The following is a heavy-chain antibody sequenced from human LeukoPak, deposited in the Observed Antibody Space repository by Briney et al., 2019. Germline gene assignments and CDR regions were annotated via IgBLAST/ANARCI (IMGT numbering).Heavy chain of an antibody. CDR3: ARDAALQAFDI. CDR1: GGSITGHY. J-gene: IGHJ3*02. Sequence: SETLSLTCSVSGGSITGHYWSWIRQPPGKGLEWIGYIYYTGTTKYNPSLENRVTISVDTSNNQFSLKLRSVTAADTAVYYCARDAALQAFDIWGQGTMVTVSS. V-gene: IGHV4-59*11. CDR2: IYYTGTT.